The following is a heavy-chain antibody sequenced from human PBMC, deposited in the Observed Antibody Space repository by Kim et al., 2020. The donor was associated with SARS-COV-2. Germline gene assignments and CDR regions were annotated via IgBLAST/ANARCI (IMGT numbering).Heavy chain of an antibody. D-gene: IGHD1-1*01. CDR3: ATDKERAALGGNYYYIMDV. CDR2: IIPLFGTE. Sequence: SVKVSCKASGGSFDTQAISWVRQAPGRGLEWMGGIIPLFGTEDSAEKFKGRVTITADGSTTTAYMELRSLRSEDTGLYYCATDKERAALGGNYYYIMDV. CDR1: GGSFDTQA. J-gene: IGHJ6*01. V-gene: IGHV1-69*13.